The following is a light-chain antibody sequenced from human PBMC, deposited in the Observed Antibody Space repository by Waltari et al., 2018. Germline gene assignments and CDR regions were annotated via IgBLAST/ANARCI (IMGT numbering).Light chain of an antibody. CDR1: TSDVGSYNL. Sequence: QSALTQPASVSGSPGQSITISCTGTTSDVGSYNLVSWYQQHPGKAPKLMIYEATKRPSGVSNRVSGSKSGNTASLTISGLQAEDEADYYCCSYTGSSTYVFGTGTKVTVL. V-gene: IGLV2-23*01. J-gene: IGLJ1*01. CDR3: CSYTGSSTYV. CDR2: EAT.